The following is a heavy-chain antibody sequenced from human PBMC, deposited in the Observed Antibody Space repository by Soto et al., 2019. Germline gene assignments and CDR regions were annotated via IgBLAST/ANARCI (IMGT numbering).Heavy chain of an antibody. CDR3: ARVPIYYDSSGFYQYGTFDI. Sequence: SDPLSLTCAVSGGSVNSAGYSWSWIRQPPGKGLEWIGYIYHSGSTYYNPSLKSRVTISLDRSNNHFSLKLSPVTAADTAVYYCARVPIYYDSSGFYQYGTFDIWGQGTMVTVSS. CDR2: IYHSGST. CDR1: GGSVNSAGYS. D-gene: IGHD3-22*01. V-gene: IGHV4-30-2*01. J-gene: IGHJ3*02.